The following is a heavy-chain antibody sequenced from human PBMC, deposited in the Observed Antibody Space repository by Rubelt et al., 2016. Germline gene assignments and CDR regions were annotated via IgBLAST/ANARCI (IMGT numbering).Heavy chain of an antibody. J-gene: IGHJ4*02. CDR1: GYSFTTYS. CDR3: ATGYSSGWYVAY. Sequence: QVQLVQSGAEVKKPGASVKVSCKAAGYSFTTYSIHWVRQAPGQRLEWMGWINAGNGNTNYSQKFRGRGTITRDTAASTAYMELSSLRSEDTAIYYGATGYSSGWYVAYWGQGTLVTVSS. CDR2: INAGNGNT. V-gene: IGHV1-3*01. D-gene: IGHD6-19*01.